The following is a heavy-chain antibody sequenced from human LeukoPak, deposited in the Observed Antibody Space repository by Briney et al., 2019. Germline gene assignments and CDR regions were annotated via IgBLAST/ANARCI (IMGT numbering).Heavy chain of an antibody. CDR3: ASVYYDSSGYSDY. CDR2: IYSGGST. CDR1: GFTVSSNY. Sequence: PGGSLRLSCAASGFTVSSNYMSWVRQAPGKGLEWVSVIYSGGSTYYADSVKGRFTISRDNSKNTLYLQMNSLRAEDTAVYYCASVYYDSSGYSDYWGQGTLVTVSS. D-gene: IGHD3-22*01. V-gene: IGHV3-53*01. J-gene: IGHJ4*02.